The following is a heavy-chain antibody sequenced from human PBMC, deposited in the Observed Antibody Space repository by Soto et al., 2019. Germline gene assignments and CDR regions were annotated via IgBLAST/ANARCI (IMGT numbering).Heavy chain of an antibody. D-gene: IGHD3-16*02. CDR3: AATYVWGSYRPNWFDP. V-gene: IGHV4-39*01. J-gene: IGHJ5*02. CDR1: GGSISSSSYY. CDR2: IYYSGST. Sequence: QLQLQESGPGLVKPSETLSLTCTVSGGSISSSSYYWGWIRQPPGKGLEWIGSIYYSGSTYYNPSLKSRFTISVDTSKNQFSLKLSSVTAADTAVYYCAATYVWGSYRPNWFDPWGQGTLVTVSS.